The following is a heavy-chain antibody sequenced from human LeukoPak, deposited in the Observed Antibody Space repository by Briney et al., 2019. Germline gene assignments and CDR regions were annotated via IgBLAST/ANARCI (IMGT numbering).Heavy chain of an antibody. Sequence: SETLSLTCTVSGASISSYYWSWIRQPPGKGLESIGYVSYSGSTNYNPSLKSRVTISVDTSKNQFSLKLSSVTASYTAVYYYASWILYSSGSYSDYWGQGTLVTVSS. CDR2: VSYSGST. CDR3: ASWILYSSGSYSDY. J-gene: IGHJ4*02. V-gene: IGHV4-59*01. D-gene: IGHD3-10*01. CDR1: GASISSYY.